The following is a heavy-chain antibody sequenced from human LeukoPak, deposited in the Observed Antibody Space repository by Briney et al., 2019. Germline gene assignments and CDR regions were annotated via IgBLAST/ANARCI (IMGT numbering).Heavy chain of an antibody. V-gene: IGHV3-30-3*02. Sequence: PGGSLRLSCAASRFTFSNYAMHWVRQAPGKGLEWVAVISYDGSNKYYADSVKGRFIISRDSSKNTLYLQMNSLRAEDTAVYYCAKFAPYCSGGSCYSGDYWGQGTLVTVSS. CDR1: RFTFSNYA. CDR3: AKFAPYCSGGSCYSGDY. D-gene: IGHD2-15*01. J-gene: IGHJ4*02. CDR2: ISYDGSNK.